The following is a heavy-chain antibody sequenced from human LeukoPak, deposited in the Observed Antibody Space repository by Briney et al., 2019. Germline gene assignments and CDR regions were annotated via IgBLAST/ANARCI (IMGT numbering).Heavy chain of an antibody. D-gene: IGHD6-13*01. CDR1: GFTFSSYS. J-gene: IGHJ4*02. CDR3: ARKTQQLGIDY. Sequence: GGSLRLSCAASGFTFSSYSMNWVRQAPGKGLEWVSSISSSSSYIYYADSVKGRFTISRDNAKNSLYLQMNSLRAEDTAVYYCARKTQQLGIDYWGQGTLVTVSS. V-gene: IGHV3-21*01. CDR2: ISSSSSYI.